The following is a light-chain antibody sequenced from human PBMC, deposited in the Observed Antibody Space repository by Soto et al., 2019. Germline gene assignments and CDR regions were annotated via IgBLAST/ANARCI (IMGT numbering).Light chain of an antibody. CDR1: QSLSSN. Sequence: EIVMTQPPATLSVSPGERATLSCRASQSLSSNLAWYQQRPGQAPRLLLYGAYNRATGIPDRFSGSGSGTDFTLTISRLELEDFAMYYCQQYGGSPWTFGQGTKVDI. CDR3: QQYGGSPWT. CDR2: GAY. V-gene: IGKV3-20*01. J-gene: IGKJ1*01.